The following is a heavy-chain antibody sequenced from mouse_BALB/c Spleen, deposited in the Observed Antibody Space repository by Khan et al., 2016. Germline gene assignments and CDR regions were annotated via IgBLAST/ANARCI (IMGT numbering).Heavy chain of an antibody. V-gene: IGHV2-6-4*01. D-gene: IGHD2-12*01. J-gene: IGHJ4*01. Sequence: QVQLKESGPGLVAPSQSLSITCTVSGFSLSRYSVHWIRQPPGQGLEWLGMIWGGGSTDYNSALKSRLNINKDNSKSQVFLKMNSLQTDDTAMYYCARGNDDTMDYWGQGTSVTVSA. CDR3: ARGNDDTMDY. CDR2: IWGGGST. CDR1: GFSLSRYS.